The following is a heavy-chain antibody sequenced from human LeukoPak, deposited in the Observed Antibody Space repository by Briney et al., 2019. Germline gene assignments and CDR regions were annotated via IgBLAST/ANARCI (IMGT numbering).Heavy chain of an antibody. CDR1: GYRFTSYA. Sequence: ASVKVSCKASGYRFTSYAMNWVRQAPGQGLEWMGWINTNTGNSTYAQGFTGRFVFSLDTSVSTAYLQISSLKAEDTAVYYCARDRRVVVVVAATPSPLGYWGQGTLVTVSS. D-gene: IGHD2-15*01. J-gene: IGHJ4*02. CDR3: ARDRRVVVVVAATPSPLGY. V-gene: IGHV7-4-1*02. CDR2: INTNTGNS.